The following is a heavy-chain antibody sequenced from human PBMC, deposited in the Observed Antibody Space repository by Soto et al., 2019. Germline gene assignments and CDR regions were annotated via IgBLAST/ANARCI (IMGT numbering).Heavy chain of an antibody. Sequence: SVKVSCKASGGTFSSYTISWVRQAPGQGLEWMGRIIPILGIANYAQKFQGRVTITADKSASTAYMELSSLRSEDTAVYYCARLRFLEWSPLSEFDPWGQGTLVTVSS. V-gene: IGHV1-69*02. D-gene: IGHD3-3*01. CDR1: GGTFSSYT. CDR2: IIPILGIA. J-gene: IGHJ5*02. CDR3: ARLRFLEWSPLSEFDP.